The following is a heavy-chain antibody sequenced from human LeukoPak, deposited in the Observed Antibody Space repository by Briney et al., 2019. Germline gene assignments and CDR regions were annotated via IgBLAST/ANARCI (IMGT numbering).Heavy chain of an antibody. CDR2: INHSGST. V-gene: IGHV4-38-2*02. J-gene: IGHJ6*03. Sequence: PSETLSLTCTVSSYSISSGSYWGWIRQPPGKGLEWIGEINHSGSTNYNPSLKSRVTISVDTSKNQFSLKLSSVTAADTAVYYCARQGRRIAAAGTGPYYYYYMDVWGKGTTVTISS. CDR3: ARQGRRIAAAGTGPYYYYYMDV. D-gene: IGHD6-13*01. CDR1: SYSISSGSY.